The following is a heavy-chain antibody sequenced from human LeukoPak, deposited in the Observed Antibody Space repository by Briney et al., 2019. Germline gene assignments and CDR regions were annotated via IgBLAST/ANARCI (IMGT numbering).Heavy chain of an antibody. Sequence: GGSLRLSCAASGFTFRNYWMSWVRQAPGTGLEWVANIKQDGSDRNYVTSVRGRFTISRDNAECSLYLQMNSLRVEDTAVYYCVRNLAVAGTCFDSWGQGTLVTVSS. V-gene: IGHV3-7*03. J-gene: IGHJ5*01. CDR1: GFTFRNYW. D-gene: IGHD6-19*01. CDR3: VRNLAVAGTCFDS. CDR2: IKQDGSDR.